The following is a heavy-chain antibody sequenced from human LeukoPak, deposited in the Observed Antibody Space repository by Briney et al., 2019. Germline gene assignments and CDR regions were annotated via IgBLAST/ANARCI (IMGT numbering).Heavy chain of an antibody. CDR3: AREAPVTIFGVVSLYYFDY. CDR1: GYTFTSYG. V-gene: IGHV1-18*01. D-gene: IGHD3-3*01. J-gene: IGHJ4*02. Sequence: GASVKVSCKASGYTFTSYGISWVRQAPGQGLEWMGWISAYNGNTNYAQKLQGRVTMTTDTSTSTAYMELRSLRSDDTAVYYCAREAPVTIFGVVSLYYFDYWGQGTLVTVSS. CDR2: ISAYNGNT.